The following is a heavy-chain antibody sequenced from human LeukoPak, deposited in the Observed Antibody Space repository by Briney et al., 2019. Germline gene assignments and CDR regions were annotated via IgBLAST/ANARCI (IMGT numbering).Heavy chain of an antibody. CDR2: IGSSGGTM. Sequence: PGGSLRLSCAASGFTFSSYEMNWVRQAPGKGLEWVSYIGSSGGTMYYADSVRGRFTIFRDNARNSLYLQMNSLRAEDTAVYYCARGSEGYCSGGGRYYGMDVWGQGTTVTVSS. J-gene: IGHJ6*01. CDR1: GFTFSSYE. D-gene: IGHD2-15*01. CDR3: ARGSEGYCSGGGRYYGMDV. V-gene: IGHV3-48*03.